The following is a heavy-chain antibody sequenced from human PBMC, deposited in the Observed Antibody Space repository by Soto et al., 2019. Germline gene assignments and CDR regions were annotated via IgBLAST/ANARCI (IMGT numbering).Heavy chain of an antibody. CDR2: ISYDGSNK. Sequence: GGSLRLSCAASGFTFSSYGMHWVRQAPGKGLEWVAVISYDGSNKYYADSVKGRFTISRDNSKNTLYLQMNSLRAEDTAVYYCAKESRGYNSGYGSALDYWGQGTLVTVSS. J-gene: IGHJ4*02. D-gene: IGHD5-12*01. V-gene: IGHV3-30*18. CDR3: AKESRGYNSGYGSALDY. CDR1: GFTFSSYG.